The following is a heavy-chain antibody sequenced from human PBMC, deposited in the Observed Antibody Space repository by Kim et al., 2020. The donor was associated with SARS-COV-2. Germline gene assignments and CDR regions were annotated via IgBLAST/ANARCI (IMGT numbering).Heavy chain of an antibody. Sequence: SETLSLTCAVYGGSSSGYYWSWIRQPPGQGLAWIGEINHSGSTNYNPSLKSRVTISVDTSKNQFSLKLSSVTAADTAVYYCARRRDIVVAFGRYSGSPTDYWGQGTLVTVSS. J-gene: IGHJ4*02. V-gene: IGHV4-34*01. D-gene: IGHD1-26*01. CDR1: GGSSSGYY. CDR3: ARRRDIVVAFGRYSGSPTDY. CDR2: INHSGST.